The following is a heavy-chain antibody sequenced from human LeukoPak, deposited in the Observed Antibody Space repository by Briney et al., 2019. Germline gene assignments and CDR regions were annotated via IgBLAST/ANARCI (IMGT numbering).Heavy chain of an antibody. CDR2: ISTYNGNT. CDR1: GYTFTNHG. Sequence: ASVKVSCKASGYTFTNHGISWVRQAPGQGLEWMGWISTYNGNTNYAQQLQGRVTMTTGTSTSTAYMELRSLRSDDTAVYYCARGGYSGYDYAFDIWGLGTMVTVSS. J-gene: IGHJ3*02. D-gene: IGHD5-12*01. V-gene: IGHV1-18*01. CDR3: ARGGYSGYDYAFDI.